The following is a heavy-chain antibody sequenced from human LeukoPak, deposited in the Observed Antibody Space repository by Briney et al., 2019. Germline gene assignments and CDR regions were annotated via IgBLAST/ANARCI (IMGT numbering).Heavy chain of an antibody. D-gene: IGHD4-17*01. J-gene: IGHJ3*02. Sequence: PGGSLRLSCAASGFTVRNTYMSWVRQAARKGPEWVSVIYSGGTIYYRQSVKGRFTISRDDSKNTLYLQMNSLRVEDTAVYYCARGRGYGASGHVFESWGQGTMVTVSS. CDR1: GFTVRNTY. V-gene: IGHV3-66*01. CDR3: ARGRGYGASGHVFES. CDR2: IYSGGTI.